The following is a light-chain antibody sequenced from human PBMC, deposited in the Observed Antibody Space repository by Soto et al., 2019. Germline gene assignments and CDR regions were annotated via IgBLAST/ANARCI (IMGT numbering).Light chain of an antibody. CDR1: SSNSGSNY. CDR3: AAWDDSLSGGV. V-gene: IGLV1-47*01. J-gene: IGLJ3*02. Sequence: QSVLTQPPSASGTPGQRVTISCSGSSSNSGSNYVYWYQQLPGTAPKLLIYGNDPRPSGVPDRFSGSKSGTSASLAISGLRSVYEADYSCAAWDDSLSGGVFGGGTQLTVL. CDR2: GND.